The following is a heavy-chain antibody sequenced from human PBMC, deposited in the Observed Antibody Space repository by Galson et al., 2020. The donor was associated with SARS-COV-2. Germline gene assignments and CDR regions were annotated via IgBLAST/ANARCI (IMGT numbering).Heavy chain of an antibody. V-gene: IGHV4-39*01. Sequence: SETLSLTCSVSGGSISTNYYWGWIRQPPGKGLEWIGSINYVGKTYYNPSLKSRVTISVNTSKNQFSLNLSSVTAADTAVYFCARQMVRGLWAFDIWGQGTIVTVSS. CDR3: ARQMVRGLWAFDI. J-gene: IGHJ3*02. D-gene: IGHD3-10*01. CDR1: GGSISTNYY. CDR2: INYVGKT.